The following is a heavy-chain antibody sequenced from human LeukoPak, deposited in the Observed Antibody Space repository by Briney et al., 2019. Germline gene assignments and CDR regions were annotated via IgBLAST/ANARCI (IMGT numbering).Heavy chain of an antibody. CDR2: INHSGST. Sequence: SETLSLTCAVYGGSFSGYYWSWIRQPPGKGLEWIGEINHSGSTNYNPSLKSRVTISVDTSKNQFSLKLSSVTAADTAVYYCARYMSYYDFWSGHPKNYYYYYGMDVWGQGTTVTVSS. CDR1: GGSFSGYY. V-gene: IGHV4-34*01. CDR3: ARYMSYYDFWSGHPKNYYYYYGMDV. J-gene: IGHJ6*02. D-gene: IGHD3-3*01.